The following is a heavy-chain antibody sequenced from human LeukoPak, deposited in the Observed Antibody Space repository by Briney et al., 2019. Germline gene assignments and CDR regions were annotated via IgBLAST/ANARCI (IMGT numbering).Heavy chain of an antibody. J-gene: IGHJ6*02. V-gene: IGHV1-18*01. CDR1: GYTFTSYG. Sequence: ASVKVSCKASGYTFTSYGISWVRQAPGQGLEWMGWISAYNGNTNYAQKLQGRVTMTTDTSTSTAYMELRSLRSDDTAVYYCARVEAHYDFWSGYLGYYGMDVWGQGTTVTVSS. CDR3: ARVEAHYDFWSGYLGYYGMDV. D-gene: IGHD3-3*01. CDR2: ISAYNGNT.